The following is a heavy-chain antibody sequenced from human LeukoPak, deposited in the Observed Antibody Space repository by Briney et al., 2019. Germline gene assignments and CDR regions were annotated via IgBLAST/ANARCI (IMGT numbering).Heavy chain of an antibody. CDR1: GFTFSAYS. CDR2: ISGKGDYI. Sequence: PGGSLRLSCAASGFTFSAYSMSWVRQAPGKGLEWVSSISGKGDYIFYADSMKGRFTISRNNAQKSLYLQMDSLRAEDTAVYYCASDLPAATTWGQGTLVTVSS. J-gene: IGHJ5*02. V-gene: IGHV3-21*01. D-gene: IGHD2-2*01. CDR3: ASDLPAATT.